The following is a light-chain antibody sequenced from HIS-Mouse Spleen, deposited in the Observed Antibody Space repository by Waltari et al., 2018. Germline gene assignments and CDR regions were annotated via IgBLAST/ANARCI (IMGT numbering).Light chain of an antibody. V-gene: IGKV4-1*01. J-gene: IGKJ4*01. CDR2: WAS. CDR1: KSVLYSSNNKNY. Sequence: DIVMTQSPSSLAVSPGERATINCKSSKSVLYSSNNKNYLAWYQQKPGQPPKLLIYWASTRESGVPDRFSGSGSGTDFTLTISSLQAEDVAVYYCQQYYSTPLTFGGGTKVEIK. CDR3: QQYYSTPLT.